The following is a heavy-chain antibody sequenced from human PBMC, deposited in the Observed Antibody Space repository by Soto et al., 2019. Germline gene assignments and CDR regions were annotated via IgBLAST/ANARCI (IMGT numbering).Heavy chain of an antibody. CDR1: GSSLSPYY. Sequence: SETLSLTCAVSGSSLSPYYWGWVRQPPGEGLEWLGSIFHSGNVHYNPSLKSRVILSIDTSKSQFSLNLTAAIAADTAVYYCTRQDDGMDVWGQGTTVTVSS. V-gene: IGHV4-38-2*01. CDR3: TRQDDGMDV. J-gene: IGHJ6*02. CDR2: IFHSGNV.